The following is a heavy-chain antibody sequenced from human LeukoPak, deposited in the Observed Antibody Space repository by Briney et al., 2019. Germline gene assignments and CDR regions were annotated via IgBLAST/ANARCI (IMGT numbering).Heavy chain of an antibody. CDR3: ASSGYDFWSNWFDP. J-gene: IGHJ5*02. CDR2: INHSGST. D-gene: IGHD3-3*01. V-gene: IGHV4-34*01. CDR1: GGSFSGYY. Sequence: TSETLPLTCAVYGGSFSGYYWSWIRQPPGKGLEWIGEINHSGSTNYNPSLKSRVTISVDTSKNQFSLKLSSVTAADTAVYYCASSGYDFWSNWFDPWGQGTLVTVSS.